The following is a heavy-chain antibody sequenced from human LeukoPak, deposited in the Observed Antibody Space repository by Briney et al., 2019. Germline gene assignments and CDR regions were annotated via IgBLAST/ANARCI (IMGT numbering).Heavy chain of an antibody. Sequence: PSETLSLTCGVSAGSISNYYWSWIRQPPGKGLEWIGYIYNRGSTNYNPSLKSRVTMSIDTSKNQFSLKLTSVTAADTAEYYCARGERYSSGWPYFGYWGQGALVTVSS. CDR3: ARGERYSSGWPYFGY. V-gene: IGHV4-59*01. CDR1: AGSISNYY. D-gene: IGHD6-19*01. CDR2: IYNRGST. J-gene: IGHJ4*02.